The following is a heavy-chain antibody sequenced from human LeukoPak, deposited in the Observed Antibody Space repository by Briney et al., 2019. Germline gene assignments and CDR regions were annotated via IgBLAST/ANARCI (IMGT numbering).Heavy chain of an antibody. CDR3: AKRDYGDYYFDY. CDR1: GFTFSDYN. J-gene: IGHJ4*02. CDR2: ISGSGGST. D-gene: IGHD4-17*01. Sequence: GGSLRLSCAASGFTFSDYNMNWVRQAPGKGLEWVSAISGSGGSTYYADSVKGRFTISRDNSKNTLYLQMNSLRAEDTAVYYCAKRDYGDYYFDYWGQGTLVTVSS. V-gene: IGHV3-23*01.